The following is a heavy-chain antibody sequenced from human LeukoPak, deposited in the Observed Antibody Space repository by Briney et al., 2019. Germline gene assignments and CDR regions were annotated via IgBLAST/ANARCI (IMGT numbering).Heavy chain of an antibody. CDR2: IIPILGIA. J-gene: IGHJ5*02. CDR1: GGTFSSYA. Sequence: ASVKVSCKASGGTFSSYAISWMRQAPGQGLEWMGRIIPILGIANYAQKFQGRVTITADKSTSTAYMELSSLRSEDTAVYYCARDRTLMVRGGENWFDPWGQGTLVTVSS. V-gene: IGHV1-69*04. CDR3: ARDRTLMVRGGENWFDP. D-gene: IGHD3-10*01.